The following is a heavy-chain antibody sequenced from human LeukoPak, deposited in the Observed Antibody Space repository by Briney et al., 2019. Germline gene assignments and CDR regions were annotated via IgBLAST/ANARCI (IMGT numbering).Heavy chain of an antibody. V-gene: IGHV3-30*18. CDR2: ISYDGSNK. Sequence: GRSLRLSCAASGFTFSSYGMHWVRQAPGKGLEWVAVISYDGSNKYYADSVKGRFTISRDNSKNTLYLQMNSLRAEDTAVYYCAKDLLLWFGEFFHWGQGTLVTVSS. D-gene: IGHD3-10*01. CDR1: GFTFSSYG. CDR3: AKDLLLWFGEFFH. J-gene: IGHJ4*02.